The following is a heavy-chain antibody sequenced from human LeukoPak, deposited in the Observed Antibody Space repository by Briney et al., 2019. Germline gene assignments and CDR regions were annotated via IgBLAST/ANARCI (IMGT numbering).Heavy chain of an antibody. J-gene: IGHJ4*02. V-gene: IGHV3-23*01. CDR2: IGNSGGDT. Sequence: PGGSLRLSCAASGFTFTTYAMCWVRQAPGKGLEWVSCIGNSGGDTVHADSVRGRFTVSRDTSRNTLFLEMNSLRAEDTAIYYCAKRGGESSGWGPFDYWGQGTLVTVSS. CDR1: GFTFTTYA. D-gene: IGHD6-19*01. CDR3: AKRGGESSGWGPFDY.